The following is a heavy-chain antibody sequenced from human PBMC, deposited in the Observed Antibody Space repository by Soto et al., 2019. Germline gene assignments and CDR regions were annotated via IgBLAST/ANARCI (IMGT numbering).Heavy chain of an antibody. CDR3: AKPVVAAYYFDY. V-gene: IGHV4-59*08. J-gene: IGHJ4*02. CDR2: ILYSGST. Sequence: SETLSLTCTVSGGSINSYYWSWIRQPPGKGLEWIGYILYSGSTNYNPSLKSRVTISVDTSKSHFSLNLSSVTAADTAVYYCAKPVVAAYYFDYWGQGTLVTVSS. D-gene: IGHD2-15*01. CDR1: GGSINSYY.